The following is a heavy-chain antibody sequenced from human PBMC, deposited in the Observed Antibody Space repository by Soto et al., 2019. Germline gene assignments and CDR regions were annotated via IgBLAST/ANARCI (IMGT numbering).Heavy chain of an antibody. CDR1: GGSISSSSYY. CDR3: ARSYDILTGYYGDFDY. D-gene: IGHD3-9*01. V-gene: IGHV4-39*01. J-gene: IGHJ4*02. Sequence: SETLSLTCTVSGGSISSSSYYWGWIRQPPGKGLEWIGSIYYSGSTYYNPSLKSRVTISVDTSKNQFSLKLSSVTAADTAVYYCARSYDILTGYYGDFDYWGQGTLVTVSS. CDR2: IYYSGST.